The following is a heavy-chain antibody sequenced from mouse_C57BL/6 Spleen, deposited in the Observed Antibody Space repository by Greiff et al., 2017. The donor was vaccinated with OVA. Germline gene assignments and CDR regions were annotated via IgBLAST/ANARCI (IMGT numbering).Heavy chain of an antibody. CDR3: ARFSNYDYFDY. Sequence: VQLQQSGAELVKPGASVKISCKASGYAFSSYWMNWVKQRPGKGLEWIGQIYPGDGDTNYNGKFKGKATLTADKSSSTASMQLSGLTSEDSAVYFCARFSNYDYFDYWGQGTTLTVSS. CDR2: IYPGDGDT. D-gene: IGHD2-5*01. CDR1: GYAFSSYW. V-gene: IGHV1-80*01. J-gene: IGHJ2*01.